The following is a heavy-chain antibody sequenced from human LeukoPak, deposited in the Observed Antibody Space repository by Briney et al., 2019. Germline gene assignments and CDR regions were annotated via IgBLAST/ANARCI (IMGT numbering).Heavy chain of an antibody. CDR1: GGSISSSSYY. V-gene: IGHV4-39*07. Sequence: PSETLSLTCTVSGGSISSSSYYWGWIRQPPGKGLEWIGSIYYSGSTYYNPSLKSRVTISVDTSKNQFSLKLSSVTAADTAVYYCAREPITMVRGFDYWGQGTLVTVSS. CDR3: AREPITMVRGFDY. D-gene: IGHD3-10*01. CDR2: IYYSGST. J-gene: IGHJ4*02.